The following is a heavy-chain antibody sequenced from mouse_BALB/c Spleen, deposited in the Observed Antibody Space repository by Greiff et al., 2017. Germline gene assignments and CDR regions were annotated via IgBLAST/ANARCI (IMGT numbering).Heavy chain of an antibody. J-gene: IGHJ3*01. Sequence: QVQLQQSGAELVKPGASVKLSCKTSGYTFTSYWIQWVKQRPGQGLGWIGEIFPGTGTTYYNEKFKGKATLTIDTSSSTAYMQLSSLTSEDSAVYFCARRDGNYVGFAYWGQGTLVTVSA. CDR3: ARRDGNYVGFAY. CDR2: IFPGTGTT. V-gene: IGHV1S132*01. D-gene: IGHD2-1*01. CDR1: GYTFTSYW.